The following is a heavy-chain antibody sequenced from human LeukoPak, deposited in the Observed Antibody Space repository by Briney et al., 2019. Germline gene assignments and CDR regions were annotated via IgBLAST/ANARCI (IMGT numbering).Heavy chain of an antibody. V-gene: IGHV1-18*01. CDR1: GYTFTSYG. CDR2: ISAYNGNT. D-gene: IGHD3-22*01. CDR3: ATLEYYYDSSGYYYSGNFDY. Sequence: GASVKVSCKASGYTFTSYGISWVRQAPGQGLEWMGWISAYNGNTNYAQKLQGRVTMTTDTSTSTAYMELRSLRSDDTAVYYCATLEYYYDSSGYYYSGNFDYWGQGTLVTVSS. J-gene: IGHJ4*02.